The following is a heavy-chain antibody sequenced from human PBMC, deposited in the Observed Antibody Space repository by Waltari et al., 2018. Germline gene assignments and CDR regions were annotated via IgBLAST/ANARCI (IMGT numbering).Heavy chain of an antibody. CDR1: GGSLSSYY. V-gene: IGHV4-4*07. J-gene: IGHJ4*02. CDR2: MYFTGIM. CDR3: ATDGLSRSLSH. Sequence: QVQLRESGPGLLKPSETLSLTCSVPGGSLSSYYWNWIRQPAGKGLEWIGRMYFTGIMDYNPSLQSRVTMSVDTSKNQFFLNLTSVTAADTAVYYCATDGLSRSLSHWGQGALVTVSS. D-gene: IGHD6-19*01.